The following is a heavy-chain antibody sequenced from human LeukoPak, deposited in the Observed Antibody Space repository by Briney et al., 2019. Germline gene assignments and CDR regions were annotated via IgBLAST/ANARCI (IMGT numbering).Heavy chain of an antibody. V-gene: IGHV4-39*07. CDR3: ARATIFGVVIIPGAGWFDP. D-gene: IGHD3-3*01. Sequence: SETLSLTCTVSGGSISSSSYYWGWIRQPPGKELEWIGSIYYSGSTYYNPSLKSRVTISVDTSKNQFSLKLSSVTAADTAVYYCARATIFGVVIIPGAGWFDPWGQGTLVTVSS. J-gene: IGHJ5*02. CDR1: GGSISSSSYY. CDR2: IYYSGST.